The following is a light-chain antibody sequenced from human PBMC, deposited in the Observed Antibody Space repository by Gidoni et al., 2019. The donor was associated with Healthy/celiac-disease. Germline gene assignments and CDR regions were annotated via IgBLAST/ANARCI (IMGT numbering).Light chain of an antibody. CDR1: QSVSRY. CDR3: QQRSNWLWT. J-gene: IGKJ1*01. Sequence: ENVLTPSPATLSLSPGERAPLSCRASQSVSRYLAWYQQKPGQAPRLLIYGASNRATGIPARFSGSGSGTDFTLTISSLEPEDFAVYYCQQRSNWLWTFGQGTKVEIK. V-gene: IGKV3-11*01. CDR2: GAS.